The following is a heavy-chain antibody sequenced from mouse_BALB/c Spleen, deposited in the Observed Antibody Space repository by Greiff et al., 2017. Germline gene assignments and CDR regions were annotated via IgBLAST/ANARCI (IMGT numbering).Heavy chain of an antibody. Sequence: EVQLQESGGGLVKPGGSLKLSCAASGFTFSSYAMSWVRQSPEKRLEWVAEISSGGSYTYYPDTVTGRFTISRDNAKNTLYLEMSSLRSEDTAMYYCAKKDGYQGYFDVWGAGTTVTVSS. CDR3: AKKDGYQGYFDV. CDR2: ISSGGSYT. D-gene: IGHD2-3*01. CDR1: GFTFSSYA. J-gene: IGHJ1*01. V-gene: IGHV5-9-4*01.